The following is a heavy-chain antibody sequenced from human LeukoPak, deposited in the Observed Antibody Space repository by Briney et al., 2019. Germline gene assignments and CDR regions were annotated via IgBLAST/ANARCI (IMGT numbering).Heavy chain of an antibody. CDR2: IYYSGST. J-gene: IGHJ5*02. CDR1: GGSISSYY. D-gene: IGHD3-3*02. Sequence: PSETLSLTCTVSGGSISSYYWSWIRPPPGKGGEWIGYIYYSGSTNYNPSRKSRVTISLDTSKNQFSLKLSSVTAADTAVYYCARDPLSQGWFDPRGQGTLVNVSS. CDR3: ARDPLSQGWFDP. V-gene: IGHV4-59*01.